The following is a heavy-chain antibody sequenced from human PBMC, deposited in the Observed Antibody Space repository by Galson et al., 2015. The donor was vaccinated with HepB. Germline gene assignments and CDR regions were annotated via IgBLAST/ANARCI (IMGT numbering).Heavy chain of an antibody. D-gene: IGHD4-23*01. CDR3: ARVGPTVVNAFDI. CDR2: IIPIFGTA. CDR1: GGTFSSYA. Sequence: SVKVSCKASGGTFSSYAISWVRQAPGQGLEWMGGIIPIFGTANYAQKFQGRVTITADESASTAYMELSSLRSEDTAVYYCARVGPTVVNAFDIWGQGTMVTVSS. V-gene: IGHV1-69*13. J-gene: IGHJ3*02.